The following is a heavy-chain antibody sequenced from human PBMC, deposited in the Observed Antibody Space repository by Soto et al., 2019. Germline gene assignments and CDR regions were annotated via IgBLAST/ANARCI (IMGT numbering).Heavy chain of an antibody. D-gene: IGHD3-10*02. J-gene: IGHJ4*02. CDR1: GGSFSGYY. V-gene: IGHV4-34*01. Sequence: SETLSLTCAVYGGSFSGYYWSWIRQPPGKGLEWIGEINHNGSTNYILALMSRVTITSDTSKNQLSQTLRSVTAAETAVYYCARGPGWSACSSPLDYWGQGTTVTVSS. CDR2: INHNGST. CDR3: ARGPGWSACSSPLDY.